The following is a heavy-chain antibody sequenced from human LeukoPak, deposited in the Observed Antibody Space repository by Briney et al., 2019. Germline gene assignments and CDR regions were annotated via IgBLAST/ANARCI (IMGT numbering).Heavy chain of an antibody. Sequence: GGSLRLSCAASGFTFSSYGMSWVRQAPGKGLEWVSAISSSGGSTYYADSVKGRFTISRDNSKNTLYLQMNSLRAEDTALYYCAKRKGSGNYYYYFDYWGQGTLVTVSS. J-gene: IGHJ4*02. V-gene: IGHV3-23*01. CDR2: ISSSGGST. D-gene: IGHD3-10*01. CDR1: GFTFSSYG. CDR3: AKRKGSGNYYYYFDY.